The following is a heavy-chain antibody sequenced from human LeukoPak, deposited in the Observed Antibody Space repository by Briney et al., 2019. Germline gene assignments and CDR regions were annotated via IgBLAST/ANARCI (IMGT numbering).Heavy chain of an antibody. CDR3: ARASGRYYYGSGSYYSPQNNYYYYGMDV. CDR2: INHSGST. J-gene: IGHJ6*02. CDR1: GGSSSGYY. Sequence: SETLSLACAVYGGSSSGYYWSWIRQPPGKGLEWIGEINHSGSTNYNPSLKSRVTISVDTSKNQFSLKLSSVTAADTAVYYCARASGRYYYGSGSYYSPQNNYYYYGMDVWGQGTTVTVSS. D-gene: IGHD3-10*01. V-gene: IGHV4-34*01.